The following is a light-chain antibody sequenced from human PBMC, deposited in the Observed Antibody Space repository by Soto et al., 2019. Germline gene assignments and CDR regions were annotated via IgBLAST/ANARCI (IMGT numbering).Light chain of an antibody. CDR1: QSVSRN. J-gene: IGKJ4*01. CDR3: LQYHNYCLLT. V-gene: IGKV3-15*01. Sequence: MTQSQSTLSLSPGQKVTLFSSASQSVSRNLAWHQQKPGQAPRLLIYGVSNRATGIPARFSGRGSGTEFTLTISIYQADDSATYYCLQYHNYCLLTFCGGTKVDNK. CDR2: GVS.